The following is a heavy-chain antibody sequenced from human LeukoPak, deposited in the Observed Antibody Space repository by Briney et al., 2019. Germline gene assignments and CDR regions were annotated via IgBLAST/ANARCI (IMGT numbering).Heavy chain of an antibody. CDR2: TYYRSKWHY. CDR3: ARQSSTDYYYYGLNV. Sequence: SQTLSLTCVISGDRVSSNSAAWNWIRQCPSRGLEWLGRTYYRSKWHYDYAESVKRRITVNPDTSKNQFSLQLNSVTPEDTAVYYCARQSSTDYYYYGLNVWGQGTTVAVSS. V-gene: IGHV6-1*01. J-gene: IGHJ6*02. CDR1: GDRVSSNSAA. D-gene: IGHD1-1*01.